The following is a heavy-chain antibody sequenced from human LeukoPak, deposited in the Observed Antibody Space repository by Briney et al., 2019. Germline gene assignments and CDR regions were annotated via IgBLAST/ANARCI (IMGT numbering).Heavy chain of an antibody. V-gene: IGHV1-2*02. Sequence: ASVKVSCKASGYTFTGYYMHWVRQAPGQGLGWMGWINPNSGGTNYAQKFQGRVTMTRDTSISTAYMELSRLRSDDTAVYYCARSGGDYGTTEGAFDIWGQGTMVTVSS. CDR1: GYTFTGYY. D-gene: IGHD1-14*01. CDR2: INPNSGGT. J-gene: IGHJ3*02. CDR3: ARSGGDYGTTEGAFDI.